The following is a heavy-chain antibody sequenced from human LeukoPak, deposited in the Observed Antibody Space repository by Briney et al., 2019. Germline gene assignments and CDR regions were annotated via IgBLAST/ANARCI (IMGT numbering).Heavy chain of an antibody. CDR1: GFSFSTYW. V-gene: IGHV3-74*03. D-gene: IGHD6-6*01. Sequence: GGSLRLSCAASGFSFSTYWMHWVRQAPGKWLIWVSRISVDGSDTKYADSVRGRFTISRDSAKNTLYLQMNSLRAEDTAVYYCVREYSGSSGRYFDYWGQGTLVTVSS. J-gene: IGHJ4*02. CDR2: ISVDGSDT. CDR3: VREYSGSSGRYFDY.